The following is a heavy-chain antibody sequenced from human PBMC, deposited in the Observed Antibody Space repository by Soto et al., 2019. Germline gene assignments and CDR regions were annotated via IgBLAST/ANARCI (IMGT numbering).Heavy chain of an antibody. D-gene: IGHD3-10*01. CDR3: AHRIYGSGSYRYFDY. V-gene: IGHV2-5*02. Sequence: QITLKESGPPLVKPTQTLTLTCTFSGFSLNTRGVGVGWIRQPPGKALEWLALIYWDDEKRYSPSLKNRLTINKDTSKNQVVLTMTNMDPVDTATYYCAHRIYGSGSYRYFDYWGQGTLVTVSS. CDR1: GFSLNTRGVG. CDR2: IYWDDEK. J-gene: IGHJ4*02.